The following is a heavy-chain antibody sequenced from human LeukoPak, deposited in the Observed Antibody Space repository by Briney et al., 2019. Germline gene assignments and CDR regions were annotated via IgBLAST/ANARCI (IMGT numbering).Heavy chain of an antibody. V-gene: IGHV3-33*08. CDR1: GFTFDDYA. Sequence: GGSLRLSCAASGFTFDDYAMHWVRQAPGKGLEWVAVIWSDGSKTYYADSVKGRFTISRDNSKNTLYLQMNSLRAEDTAVYYCAREPTADFYYYYYGMDVWGQGTTVTVSS. D-gene: IGHD4-11*01. CDR2: IWSDGSKT. CDR3: AREPTADFYYYYYGMDV. J-gene: IGHJ6*02.